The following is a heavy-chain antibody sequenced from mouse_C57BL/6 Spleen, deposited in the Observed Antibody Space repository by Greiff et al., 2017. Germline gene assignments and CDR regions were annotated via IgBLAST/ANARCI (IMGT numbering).Heavy chain of an antibody. D-gene: IGHD1-1*01. V-gene: IGHV1-39*01. CDR1: GYSFTDYN. J-gene: IGHJ3*01. CDR2: INPNYGTT. CDR3: ARSGITTVVEEGWFAY. Sequence: EVQVVESGPELVKPGASVKISCKASGYSFTDYNMNWVKQSNGKSLEWIGVINPNYGTTSYNQKFKGKATLTVDQSSSTAYMQLNSLTSEDSAVYYCARSGITTVVEEGWFAYWGQGTLVTVSA.